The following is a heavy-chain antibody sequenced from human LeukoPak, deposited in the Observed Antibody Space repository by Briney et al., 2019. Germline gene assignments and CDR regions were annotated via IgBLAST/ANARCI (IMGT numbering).Heavy chain of an antibody. D-gene: IGHD3-3*01. CDR3: ARGSGTYYDFWSGYYGGYYFDY. J-gene: IGHJ4*02. CDR1: GFTVSSNY. Sequence: PGGSLRLSCAASGFTVSSNYMSWVRQAPGKGLEWVSVIYSGGSTYYADSVKGRFTISRDNSKNTLYLQMNSLRAEDTAVYYCARGSGTYYDFWSGYYGGYYFDYWGQGTLVTVSS. CDR2: IYSGGST. V-gene: IGHV3-53*01.